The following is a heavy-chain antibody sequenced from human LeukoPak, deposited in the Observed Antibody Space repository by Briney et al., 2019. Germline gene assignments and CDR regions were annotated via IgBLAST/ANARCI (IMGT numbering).Heavy chain of an antibody. CDR1: GFTFSNFV. Sequence: GGSLRLSCVASGFTFSNFVMSWVRQAPGKGLEWVSYIDGGGGSTNYADSVKGRFTISRDNAKNTLFLQMESLSAEDTAVYHCAKEGSSEILIDSFRYPFYYMDVWGKGTTVIVSS. V-gene: IGHV3-23*01. CDR3: AKEGSSEILIDSFRYPFYYMDV. D-gene: IGHD3-9*01. J-gene: IGHJ6*03. CDR2: IDGGGGST.